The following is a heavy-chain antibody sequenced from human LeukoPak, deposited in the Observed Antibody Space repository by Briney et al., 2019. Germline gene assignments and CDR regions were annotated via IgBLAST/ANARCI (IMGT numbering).Heavy chain of an antibody. J-gene: IGHJ4*02. D-gene: IGHD3-16*01. CDR1: GGSISSYY. Sequence: SETLSLTCTVSGGSISSYYWSWIRQPPGKGLEWIGYIYYSGTSTYNPSLKSRVTISADTSKNQFSLKLNSLTTADTAVYYCTRGAGWLIDYWGQGILVTVSS. CDR3: TRGAGWLIDY. CDR2: IYYSGTS. V-gene: IGHV4-59*01.